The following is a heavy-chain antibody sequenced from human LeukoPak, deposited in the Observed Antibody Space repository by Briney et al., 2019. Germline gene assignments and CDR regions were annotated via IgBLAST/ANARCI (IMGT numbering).Heavy chain of an antibody. D-gene: IGHD4-11*01. CDR3: ARGPGTVTTYFDY. J-gene: IGHJ4*02. CDR1: GGSFSGYY. V-gene: IGHV4-34*01. Sequence: SETLSLTCAVYGGSFSGYYWSWIRQPPGKGLEWIGEINHSGSTNYNPSLKSRVTISVDTSKNQFSLKLSSVTAADTAVYYCARGPGTVTTYFDYWGQGTLVTVSS. CDR2: INHSGST.